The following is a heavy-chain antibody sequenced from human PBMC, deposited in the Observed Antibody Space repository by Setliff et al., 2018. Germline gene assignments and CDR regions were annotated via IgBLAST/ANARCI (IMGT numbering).Heavy chain of an antibody. CDR1: GFTFSNYA. J-gene: IGHJ4*02. D-gene: IGHD1-1*01. CDR2: ISGSGAI. Sequence: PGGSLRLSCAASGFTFSNYAMSWVRQAPGKGLEWVSAISGSGAISYADSVKGRFTVSRDNSKNTLYLQMNSLRGEDTAVYYCARDTYTTGLHWGQGTLVTVSS. V-gene: IGHV3-23*01. CDR3: ARDTYTTGLH.